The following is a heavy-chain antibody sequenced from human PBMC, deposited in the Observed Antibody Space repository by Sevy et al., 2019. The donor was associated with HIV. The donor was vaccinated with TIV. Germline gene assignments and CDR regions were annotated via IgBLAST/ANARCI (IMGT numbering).Heavy chain of an antibody. D-gene: IGHD4-17*01. Sequence: GGSLRLSCAASGFTFSKYWMSWVRQAPGKGLEWVANIKPDGSDKYYVGSLKGRFTISRDNAKNSLYLQMNNLGAEDTAVYYCARVKDYGELGNWFDPWGQGTLVTVSS. V-gene: IGHV3-7*01. J-gene: IGHJ5*02. CDR3: ARVKDYGELGNWFDP. CDR2: IKPDGSDK. CDR1: GFTFSKYW.